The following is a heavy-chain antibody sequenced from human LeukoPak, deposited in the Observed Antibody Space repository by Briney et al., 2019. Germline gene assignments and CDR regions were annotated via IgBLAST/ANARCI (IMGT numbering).Heavy chain of an antibody. Sequence: ASVKVSCKASGGTFSSYAISWVRQAPGQGLEWMGRIIPILGIANYAQKFQGRVTITADKSTSTAYMELSSLRSEDTAVYYCARARYGDYPNWFDPWGQGTLVTVSS. CDR3: ARARYGDYPNWFDP. J-gene: IGHJ5*02. D-gene: IGHD4-17*01. V-gene: IGHV1-69*04. CDR1: GGTFSSYA. CDR2: IIPILGIA.